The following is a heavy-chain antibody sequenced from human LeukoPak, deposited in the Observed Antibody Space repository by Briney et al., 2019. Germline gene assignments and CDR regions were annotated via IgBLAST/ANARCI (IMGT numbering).Heavy chain of an antibody. V-gene: IGHV3-48*03. CDR3: AKETLPRITIFSTPDY. Sequence: GGSLRLSCAASGFTFSSYEMNWVRQAPGKGLEWVSYISSSGSVIYYADSVKGRFTISRDNAKNSLYLQMNSLRAEDTAVYYCAKETLPRITIFSTPDYWGQGTLVTVSS. CDR2: ISSSGSVI. CDR1: GFTFSSYE. D-gene: IGHD3-9*01. J-gene: IGHJ4*02.